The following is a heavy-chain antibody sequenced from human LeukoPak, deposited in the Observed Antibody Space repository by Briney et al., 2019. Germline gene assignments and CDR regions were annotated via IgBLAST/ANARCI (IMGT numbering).Heavy chain of an antibody. V-gene: IGHV3-23*01. CDR2: ISGSGDST. CDR3: AKASGSTWYRGWFDP. CDR1: GFTFSSYA. J-gene: IGHJ5*02. Sequence: GGSLRLSCAASGFTFSSYAMSWVRQAPGKGLEWVSVISGSGDSTHYADSVKGRFTISTDNSKNTLYLQMNSLRAEDTAVYYCAKASGSTWYRGWFDPWGQGTLVPVSS. D-gene: IGHD6-13*01.